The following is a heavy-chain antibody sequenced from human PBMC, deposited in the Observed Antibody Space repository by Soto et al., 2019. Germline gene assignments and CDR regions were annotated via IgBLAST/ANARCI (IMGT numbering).Heavy chain of an antibody. CDR3: AREGKGYNEDV. CDR2: ISSSSSTI. J-gene: IGHJ6*04. Sequence: EVQLVESGGGLVQPGGSPRLSCAASGFTFSSYSMNWVRQAPGKGLEWVSYISSSSSTIYYADSVKGRFTISRDNAKNSLYLQMNSLRAEDTAVYYCAREGKGYNEDVWGKGTTVTVSS. V-gene: IGHV3-48*01. D-gene: IGHD1-1*01. CDR1: GFTFSSYS.